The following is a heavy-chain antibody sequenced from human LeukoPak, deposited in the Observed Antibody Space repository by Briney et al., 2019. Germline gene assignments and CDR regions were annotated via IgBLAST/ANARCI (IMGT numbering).Heavy chain of an antibody. D-gene: IGHD3-10*01. CDR3: ATLPFLVRGVIIIPDY. V-gene: IGHV1-24*01. CDR1: GYTLTELS. Sequence: ASVEVSCKVSGYTLTELSMHWVRQAPGKGLEWMGGFDPEDGETIYAQKFQGRVTMTEDTSTDTAYMELSSLRSEDTAVYYCATLPFLVRGVIIIPDYWGQGTLVTVSS. J-gene: IGHJ4*02. CDR2: FDPEDGET.